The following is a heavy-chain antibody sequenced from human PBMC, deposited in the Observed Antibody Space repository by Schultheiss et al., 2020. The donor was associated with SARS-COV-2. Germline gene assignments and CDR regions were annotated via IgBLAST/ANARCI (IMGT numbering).Heavy chain of an antibody. CDR1: GFTFSSYG. Sequence: GGSLRLSCAASGFTFSSYGMHWVRQAPGKGLEWVAVIWYDGSNKYHADSVKGRFTISRDNSKNTLYLQMNSLRAEDTAIYYCAKDTMTGLLSWGQGTLVTVSS. V-gene: IGHV3-33*06. CDR3: AKDTMTGLLS. CDR2: IWYDGSNK. D-gene: IGHD4-17*01. J-gene: IGHJ5*02.